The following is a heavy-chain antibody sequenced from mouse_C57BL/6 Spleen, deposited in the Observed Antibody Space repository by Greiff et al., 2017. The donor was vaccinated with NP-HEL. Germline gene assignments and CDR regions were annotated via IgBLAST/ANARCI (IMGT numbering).Heavy chain of an antibody. CDR2: IDPEDGDT. CDR1: GFNIKDYY. D-gene: IGHD1-1*01. Sequence: VHVKQSGAELVRPGASVKLSCTASGFNIKDYYMHWVKQRPEQGLEWIGRIDPEDGDTEYAPKFQGKATMTADTSSNTAYLQLSSLTSEDTAVYYCTTFYYYGSSLDYWGQGTTLTVSS. CDR3: TTFYYYGSSLDY. V-gene: IGHV14-1*01. J-gene: IGHJ2*01.